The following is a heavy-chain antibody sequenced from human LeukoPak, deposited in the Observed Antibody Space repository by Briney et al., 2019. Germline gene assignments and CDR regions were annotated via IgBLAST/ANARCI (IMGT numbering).Heavy chain of an antibody. Sequence: PGGSLRLSCAASGFTFSSYSMNWVRQAPGKGLEWVSGISDTGDNTYYADSVKGRFTISRDNSKNTLFLQMNSLRAEDTAVYYCAKEVRNNYYFDYWGQGTLVTVSS. J-gene: IGHJ4*02. V-gene: IGHV3-23*01. CDR2: ISDTGDNT. D-gene: IGHD1/OR15-1a*01. CDR3: AKEVRNNYYFDY. CDR1: GFTFSSYS.